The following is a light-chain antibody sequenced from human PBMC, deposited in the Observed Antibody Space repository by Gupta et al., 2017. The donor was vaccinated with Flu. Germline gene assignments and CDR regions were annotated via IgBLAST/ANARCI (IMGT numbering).Light chain of an antibody. Sequence: QSVLTQPPSASGTSGQRVTISCSGSSSNIGSNTVNWYQQLPGTAPKLLIYSNNQRPSGVPDRFSGSKSGTSASLAISGLQSEDEADYYCAAWDDSLNGFYVLRTGTKVTVL. J-gene: IGLJ1*01. CDR2: SNN. CDR1: SSNIGSNT. CDR3: AAWDDSLNGFYV. V-gene: IGLV1-44*01.